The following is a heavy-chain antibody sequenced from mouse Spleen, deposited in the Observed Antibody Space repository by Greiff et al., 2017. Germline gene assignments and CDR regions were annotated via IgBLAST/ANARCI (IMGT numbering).Heavy chain of an antibody. Sequence: VQLQESGPQLVRPGASVKISCKASGYSFTSYWMHWVKQNHGKSLEWIGNFHPYNDDTKYNEKFKGKATLTVEKSSSTVYLELSRLTSDDSAVYYCARRGYAMDYWGQGTSVTVSS. CDR2: FHPYNDDT. CDR3: ARRGYAMDY. V-gene: IGHV1-47*01. CDR1: GYSFTSYW. J-gene: IGHJ4*01.